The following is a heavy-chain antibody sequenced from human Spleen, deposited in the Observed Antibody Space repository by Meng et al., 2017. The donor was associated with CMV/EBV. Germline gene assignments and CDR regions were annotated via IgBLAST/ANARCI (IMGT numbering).Heavy chain of an antibody. J-gene: IGHJ3*01. V-gene: IGHV3-48*01. CDR3: ARVRRRGLGYNRAFDV. CDR2: ISRSSSTF. D-gene: IGHD3/OR15-3a*01. CDR1: GFTFSSYS. Sequence: GESLKISCAASGFTFSSYSMNWVRLAPGKGLQWVSFISRSSSTFYYADSVKGRFTISRDTSRDTLYLQMNNLRSEDTAVYRCARVRRRGLGYNRAFDVWGLGTLVTVSS.